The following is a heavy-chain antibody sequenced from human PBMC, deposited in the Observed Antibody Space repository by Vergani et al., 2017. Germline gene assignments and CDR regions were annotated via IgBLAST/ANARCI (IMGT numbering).Heavy chain of an antibody. Sequence: QDQLEQSGPELKKPRTSVKVSCKASVYSFNNYAIHWVRQAPGQGLEWMGWINPLTGKPTYPRAFTGRFVFSLDTSISTAYLQIGGLKAEDTAVYFSAGSNRCRLALGATDSWGQGTLLTVSS. CDR1: VYSFNNYA. J-gene: IGHJ4*02. CDR2: INPLTGKP. D-gene: IGHD1-14*01. V-gene: IGHV7-4-1*01. CDR3: AGSNRCRLALGATDS.